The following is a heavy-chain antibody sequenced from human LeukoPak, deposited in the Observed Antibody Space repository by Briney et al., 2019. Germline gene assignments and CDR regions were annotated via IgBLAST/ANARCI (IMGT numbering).Heavy chain of an antibody. CDR3: AKWDFDY. CDR1: GFTFSSSG. J-gene: IGHJ4*02. CDR2: IWYDASNE. Sequence: GRSLRLSCAPSGFTFSSSGMHWVRQAPGKGLEWVSVIWYDASNEYYADSVKGRFTISRDSSKNTLYLQMNSLRPDDTAVYYCAKWDFDYWGQGTLVTVSS. V-gene: IGHV3-33*06.